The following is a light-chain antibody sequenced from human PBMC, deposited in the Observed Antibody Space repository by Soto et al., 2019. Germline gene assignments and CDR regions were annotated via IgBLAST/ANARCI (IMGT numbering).Light chain of an antibody. CDR3: SSYAGSKNFV. CDR2: DVT. J-gene: IGLJ1*01. Sequence: QSALTQPPSASGSPGQSVTISCTGTSSDVGAYNYVSWYQQHPGKAPKLMIYDVTKRPSGVPDRFSGSKSGNTASLTVSGLQAEDEADYYCSSYAGSKNFVFGTGTKVTVL. V-gene: IGLV2-8*01. CDR1: SSDVGAYNY.